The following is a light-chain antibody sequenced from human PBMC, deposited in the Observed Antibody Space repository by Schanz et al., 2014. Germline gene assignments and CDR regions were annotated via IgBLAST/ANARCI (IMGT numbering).Light chain of an antibody. CDR1: SSNIGAGKY. CDR3: QSYDSSLSVWV. CDR2: DDT. V-gene: IGLV1-40*01. Sequence: QSVLTQPPSVSGAPGQRLTISCSGSSSNIGAGKYVNWYRQFPGTAPKLLIYDDTNRPSGVPDRFSGSKSGASASLAITGLQAEDEADYYCQSYDSSLSVWVFGGGTQLTVL. J-gene: IGLJ3*02.